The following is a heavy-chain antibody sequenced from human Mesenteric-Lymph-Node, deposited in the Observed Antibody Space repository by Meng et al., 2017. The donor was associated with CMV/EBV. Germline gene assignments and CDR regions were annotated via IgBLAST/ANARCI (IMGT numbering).Heavy chain of an antibody. CDR1: GFTFSDHY. CDR2: TRDKANSYTT. Sequence: GESLKISCAASGFTFSDHYMDWVRQTPGKGLEWLGRTRDKANSYTTEYAASVKGRFTISRDNAKNSLYLQMNSLRAEDTAVYYCARDSDDLNCSSTSCSTYYYYGMDVWGQGTTVTVSS. J-gene: IGHJ6*02. D-gene: IGHD2-2*02. CDR3: ARDSDDLNCSSTSCSTYYYYGMDV. V-gene: IGHV3-72*01.